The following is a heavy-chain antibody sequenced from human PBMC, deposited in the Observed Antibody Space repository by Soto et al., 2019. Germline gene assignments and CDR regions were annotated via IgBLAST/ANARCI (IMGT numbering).Heavy chain of an antibody. CDR1: GFTFNNYA. J-gene: IGHJ5*02. CDR2: IKSKTDGGTT. D-gene: IGHD4-17*01. V-gene: IGHV3-15*01. CDR3: TTDTTVTTADKRFDP. Sequence: GGSLRLSCAASGFTFNNYALTWVRQAPGKGLEWVGRIKSKTDGGTTDYAAPVKGRFTISRDDSKNTLYLQMNSLKTEDTAVYYCTTDTTVTTADKRFDPWGQGTLVTVSS.